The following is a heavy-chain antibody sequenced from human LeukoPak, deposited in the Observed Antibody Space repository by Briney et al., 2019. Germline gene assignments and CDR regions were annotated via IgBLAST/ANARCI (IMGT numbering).Heavy chain of an antibody. V-gene: IGHV3-23*01. CDR3: AKDILGWAFDY. J-gene: IGHJ4*02. Sequence: GGSLRLSCAASGFTFSTNAMAWVRQAPGKGLEWVSAFGGTGGDINYADSVKGRFTISRDNSKGILYLQMNSLRAEDTAVYYSAKDILGWAFDYWGQGTLVTVSS. D-gene: IGHD1-26*01. CDR1: GFTFSTNA. CDR2: FGGTGGDI.